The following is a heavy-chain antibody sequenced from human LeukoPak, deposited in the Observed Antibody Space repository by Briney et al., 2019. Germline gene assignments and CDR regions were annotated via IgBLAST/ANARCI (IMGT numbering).Heavy chain of an antibody. CDR3: ARGGRDWNYFLDYYYYMDV. D-gene: IGHD1-7*01. CDR1: GYTFTSYG. J-gene: IGHJ6*03. CDR2: ISAYNGNT. Sequence: ASVKVSCKASGYTFTSYGISWVRQAPGQGLEWMGWISAYNGNTNYAQKLQGRVTMTTDTSTSTAYMELRSLRSDDTAVYYCARGGRDWNYFLDYYYYMDVWGKGTTVTVSS. V-gene: IGHV1-18*01.